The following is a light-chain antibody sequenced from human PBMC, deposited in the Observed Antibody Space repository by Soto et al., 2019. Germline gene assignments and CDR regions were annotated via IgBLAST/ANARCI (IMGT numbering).Light chain of an antibody. CDR1: SSDVGGFTY. J-gene: IGLJ1*01. CDR2: DVY. V-gene: IGLV2-14*01. Sequence: QSVLTQPASVSGSPGQSITISCTGTSSDVGGFTYVSWYQQHPGKAPKLLIFDVYSRPSGISHRFSGSKSGNTASLTISGLQAEDEADYYCSSYTTSSSYVFGAGTKVTVL. CDR3: SSYTTSSSYV.